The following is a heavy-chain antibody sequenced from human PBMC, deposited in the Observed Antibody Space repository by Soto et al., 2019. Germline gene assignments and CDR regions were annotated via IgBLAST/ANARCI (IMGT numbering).Heavy chain of an antibody. J-gene: IGHJ4*02. V-gene: IGHV5-51*01. CDR1: GYTFTSYW. CDR3: ARQDGSASYYFDY. D-gene: IGHD6-19*01. CDR2: IYPGDSDT. Sequence: GESLKISCKGSGYTFTSYWIAWVRQMPGKGLEWMGIIYPGDSDTRYSPSFQGQVSISADKSISTAYLQWSSLKASDTAMYYCARQDGSASYYFDYWGQGTLVTVSS.